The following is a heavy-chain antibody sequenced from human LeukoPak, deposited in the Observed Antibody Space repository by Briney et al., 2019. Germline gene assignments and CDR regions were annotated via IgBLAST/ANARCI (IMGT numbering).Heavy chain of an antibody. CDR1: GSTFSSYW. V-gene: IGHV3-74*01. Sequence: GGSLRLSCAASGSTFSSYWMHWVRQAPGKGLVWVSRINTDGSSPSYADSVKGRFTISRDNAKNTLYLQMNSLRVEDTAVYYCAREIWDSSSWYHPNPFDYWGQGTLVTVSS. CDR3: AREIWDSSSWYHPNPFDY. J-gene: IGHJ4*02. D-gene: IGHD6-13*01. CDR2: INTDGSSP.